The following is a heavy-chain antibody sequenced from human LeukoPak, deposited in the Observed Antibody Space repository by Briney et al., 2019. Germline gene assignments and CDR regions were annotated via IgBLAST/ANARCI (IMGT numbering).Heavy chain of an antibody. CDR1: GFTFSSYS. CDR2: ISSSSSTI. Sequence: GGSLRLSCAASGFTFSSYSMNWVRQAPGKGLEWVSYISSSSSTIYYADSVKGRFTISRDNAKNSLYLQMNSLRAEDTAVYYCARGYGSGKTDNTFDIWGQGTMVTVSS. V-gene: IGHV3-48*01. CDR3: ARGYGSGKTDNTFDI. J-gene: IGHJ3*02. D-gene: IGHD3-10*01.